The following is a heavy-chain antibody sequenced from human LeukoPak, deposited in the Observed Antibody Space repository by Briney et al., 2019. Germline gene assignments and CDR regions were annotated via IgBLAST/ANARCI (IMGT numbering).Heavy chain of an antibody. CDR3: ARGAYSGSPTNWFDP. J-gene: IGHJ5*02. V-gene: IGHV1-46*01. D-gene: IGHD1-26*01. CDR2: INPSGGST. Sequence: ASVKVSCKASGFTFTGYYMHWVRQAPGQGLEWMGIINPSGGSTSYAQKFQGRVTMTRDMSTSTVYMELSSLRSEDTAVYYCARGAYSGSPTNWFDPWGQGTLVTVSS. CDR1: GFTFTGYY.